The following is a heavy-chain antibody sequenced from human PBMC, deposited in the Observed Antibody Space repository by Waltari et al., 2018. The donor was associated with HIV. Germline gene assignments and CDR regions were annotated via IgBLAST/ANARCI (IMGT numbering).Heavy chain of an antibody. Sequence: QVQLVESGGGVVQPGRSLRLSCAASGFTFSSYAMHWVRQAPGKGLEWVAVISYDGSNKYYADSVKGRFTISRDNSKNTLYLQMNSLRAEDTAVYYCARGPAYYYDSSGYYYDFDYWGQGTLVTVSS. CDR2: ISYDGSNK. V-gene: IGHV3-30*04. D-gene: IGHD3-22*01. J-gene: IGHJ4*02. CDR1: GFTFSSYA. CDR3: ARGPAYYYDSSGYYYDFDY.